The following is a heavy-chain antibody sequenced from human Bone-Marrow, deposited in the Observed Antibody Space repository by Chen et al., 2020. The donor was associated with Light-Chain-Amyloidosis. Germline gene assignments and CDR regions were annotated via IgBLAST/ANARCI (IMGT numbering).Heavy chain of an antibody. Sequence: EVQLLESGGGLVQPGGSLRRSCAASGFTFSSYAMSWVRQAPGKGLEWVSAISGSGGSTYYADSVKVRFTISRDNSKNTLYLQMNSLRAEDTAVYYCAKDLGPKGGYDYYWGQGTLVTVSS. CDR2: ISGSGGST. CDR1: GFTFSSYA. CDR3: AKDLGPKGGYDYY. V-gene: IGHV3-23*01. J-gene: IGHJ4*02. D-gene: IGHD5-12*01.